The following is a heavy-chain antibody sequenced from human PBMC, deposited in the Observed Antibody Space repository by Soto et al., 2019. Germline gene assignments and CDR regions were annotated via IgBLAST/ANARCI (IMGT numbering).Heavy chain of an antibody. J-gene: IGHJ5*02. CDR1: GGSISINPYY. V-gene: IGHV4-39*01. D-gene: IGHD2-15*01. CDR3: ARRAADWFDP. CDR2: IYYTGMS. Sequence: SETLSLTCTVSGGSISINPYYWVWIRQPPGKGLEWIGTIYYTGMSHYNVSLKSRVNMSVDTSKNQFSLKLTSMPAADTAVYYCARRAADWFDPWGQGTLVTVSS.